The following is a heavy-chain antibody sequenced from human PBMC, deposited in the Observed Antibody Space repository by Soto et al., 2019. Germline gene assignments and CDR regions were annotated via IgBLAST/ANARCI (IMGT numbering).Heavy chain of an antibody. CDR3: ARHPYSSSSVNWFDP. Sequence: PGESLKISGKGSGCSFTSYWIGWVRQMPGKGLEWMGIIYPGDSDARYSPSFQGQVTISADKSISTAYLQWSSLKASDTAMYYCARHPYSSSSVNWFDPWGQGTLVTV. CDR2: IYPGDSDA. CDR1: GCSFTSYW. J-gene: IGHJ5*02. V-gene: IGHV5-51*01. D-gene: IGHD6-6*01.